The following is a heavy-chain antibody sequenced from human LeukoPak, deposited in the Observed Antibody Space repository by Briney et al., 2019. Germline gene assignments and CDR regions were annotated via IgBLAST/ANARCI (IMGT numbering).Heavy chain of an antibody. D-gene: IGHD5-24*01. CDR1: GYTFTGYY. J-gene: IGHJ6*03. CDR2: INPNSGGT. V-gene: IGHV1-2*02. Sequence: GASVKVSCKASGYTFTGYYMHWVRQAPGQGLEWMGWINPNSGGTNYAQKFQGRVTMTRDTSISTAYMELSRLRSDDTAVYYCARARVNFAPYYYYMDVWGKGTTVTVSS. CDR3: ARARVNFAPYYYYMDV.